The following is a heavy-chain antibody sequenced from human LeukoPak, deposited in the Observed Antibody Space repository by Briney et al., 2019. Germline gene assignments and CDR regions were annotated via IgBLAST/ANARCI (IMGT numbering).Heavy chain of an antibody. CDR2: IIPILGIA. J-gene: IGHJ5*02. V-gene: IGHV1-69*04. CDR3: ARSYPPPRARYYDILTGYRNWFDP. Sequence: SVKVSCKASGGTFSSYAISWARQAPGQGLEWMGRIIPILGIANYAQKFQGRVTITADKSTSTAYMELSSLRSEDTAVYYCARSYPPPRARYYDILTGYRNWFDPWGQGTLVTVSS. CDR1: GGTFSSYA. D-gene: IGHD3-9*01.